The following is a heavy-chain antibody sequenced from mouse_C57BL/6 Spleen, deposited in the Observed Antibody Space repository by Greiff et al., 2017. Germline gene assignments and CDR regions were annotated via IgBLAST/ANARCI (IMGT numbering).Heavy chain of an antibody. CDR2: ISSGGDYI. Sequence: EVQLQESGEGLVKPGGSLKLSCAASGFTFSSYAMSWVRQTPEKRLEWVAYISSGGDYIYYADTVKGRFTISRDNARNTLYLQMSSLKSEDTAMYYCTRDLRGLYYFDYWGQGTTLTVSS. CDR1: GFTFSSYA. D-gene: IGHD3-3*01. J-gene: IGHJ2*01. V-gene: IGHV5-9-1*02. CDR3: TRDLRGLYYFDY.